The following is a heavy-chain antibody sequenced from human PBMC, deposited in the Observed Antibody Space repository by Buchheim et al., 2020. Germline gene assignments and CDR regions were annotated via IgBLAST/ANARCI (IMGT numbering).Heavy chain of an antibody. CDR3: AKITTGQLLFRYYFDY. CDR2: ISGSGGST. Sequence: EVQLLESGGGLVQPGGSLRLSCAASGFTFSSYAMSWVRQAPGKGLEWVSAISGSGGSTYYADSVKGRFTISRDNSQKTLYLQMNSLRAEDTAVYYCAKITTGQLLFRYYFDYWGQGTL. CDR1: GFTFSSYA. J-gene: IGHJ4*02. D-gene: IGHD2-2*01. V-gene: IGHV3-23*01.